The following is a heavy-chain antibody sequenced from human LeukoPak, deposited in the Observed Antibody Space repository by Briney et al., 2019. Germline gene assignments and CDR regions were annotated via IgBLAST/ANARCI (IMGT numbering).Heavy chain of an antibody. CDR1: GGTFSSYA. J-gene: IGHJ4*02. CDR2: IIPIFGTA. V-gene: IGHV1-69*05. Sequence: GASVKVSCKASGGTFSSYAISWVRQAPGQGLEWMGGIIPIFGTANYAQKLQGRVTMTTDTSTSTAYMELRGLRSDDTAVYYCARDLPPDDSSGHDYWGQGTLVTVSS. D-gene: IGHD3-22*01. CDR3: ARDLPPDDSSGHDY.